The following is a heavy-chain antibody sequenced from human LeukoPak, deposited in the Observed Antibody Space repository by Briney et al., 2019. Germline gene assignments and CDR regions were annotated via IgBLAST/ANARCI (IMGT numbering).Heavy chain of an antibody. CDR3: ARGIGDGSSGWLFDY. J-gene: IGHJ4*02. V-gene: IGHV3-20*04. D-gene: IGHD6-19*01. CDR1: GFTFDDYG. Sequence: PGGSLRLSCAASGFTFDDYGMSWVRQAPGKGLEWVSGINWNGGSTGYADSVKGRFTISRDNAKNSLYLQMNSLRAEDTALYYCARGIGDGSSGWLFDYWGQGTLVTVSS. CDR2: INWNGGST.